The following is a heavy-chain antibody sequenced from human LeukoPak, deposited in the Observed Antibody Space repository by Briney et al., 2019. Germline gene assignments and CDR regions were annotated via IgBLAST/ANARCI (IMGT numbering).Heavy chain of an antibody. CDR2: ISSDGTNT. D-gene: IGHD3-10*01. Sequence: GGSLRLSCAASGFTFSNSWMHWVRQAPGKGLVWVSRISSDGTNTTYADSVKGRYTISRDNAKSTLYLQMNSLRAEDTAVYYCARADMVRAEIGLNFDYWGQGTLATVSS. J-gene: IGHJ4*02. CDR3: ARADMVRAEIGLNFDY. CDR1: GFTFSNSW. V-gene: IGHV3-74*01.